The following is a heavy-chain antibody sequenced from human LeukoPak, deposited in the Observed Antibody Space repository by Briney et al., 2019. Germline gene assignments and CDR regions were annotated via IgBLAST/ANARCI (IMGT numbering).Heavy chain of an antibody. CDR2: ISYDGSNK. V-gene: IGHV3-30*03. CDR3: ARDPSYGDIYFDY. D-gene: IGHD4-17*01. CDR1: GFTFSIYG. Sequence: GGSLRLSCAASGFTFSIYGMNWVHQAPGKGLEWVAVISYDGSNKYYADSVKGRFTISRDNSKNTLYLQMNSLRAEDTAVYYCARDPSYGDIYFDYWGQGTLVTVSS. J-gene: IGHJ4*02.